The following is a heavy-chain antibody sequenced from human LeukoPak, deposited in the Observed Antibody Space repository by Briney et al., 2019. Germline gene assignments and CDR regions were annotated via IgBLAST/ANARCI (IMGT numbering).Heavy chain of an antibody. J-gene: IGHJ3*02. Sequence: PGGSLRLSCAASGFTVSSNYMNWVRQAPGKGLEWVSGINWNGGSTGYADSVKGRYTISRDNAKNSLYLQMNSLRAEDTALYYCARDEAYYYDSSGYYAFDIWGQGTMVTVSS. CDR2: INWNGGST. V-gene: IGHV3-20*04. D-gene: IGHD3-22*01. CDR3: ARDEAYYYDSSGYYAFDI. CDR1: GFTVSSNY.